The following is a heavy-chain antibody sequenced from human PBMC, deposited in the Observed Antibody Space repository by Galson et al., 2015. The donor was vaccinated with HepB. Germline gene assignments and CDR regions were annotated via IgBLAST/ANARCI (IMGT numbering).Heavy chain of an antibody. J-gene: IGHJ2*01. CDR2: SYSGGTT. CDR1: GVTVSSIY. Sequence: SLGLSGAASGVTVSSIYMSWVRQAPGEGLEGVSVSYSGGTTYYAASVKGRFTISRDNSKNTLYLQMNRLRAEDTAVYYCTRDGVSGIGHFDLWGRGTLVTVSS. V-gene: IGHV3-53*01. D-gene: IGHD1-26*01. CDR3: TRDGVSGIGHFDL.